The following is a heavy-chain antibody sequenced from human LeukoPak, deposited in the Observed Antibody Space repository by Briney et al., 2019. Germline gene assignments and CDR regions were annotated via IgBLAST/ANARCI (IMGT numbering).Heavy chain of an antibody. Sequence: PSETLSLTCTVSGGSISSGGYYWSWIRQHPGKGLEWIGYIYYSGSTYYNPSLKSRVTISVDTSKNQFSLKLSSVTAADTAVYYCARGPPPPSVVITDYYFDYWGQGTLVTVSS. D-gene: IGHD3-22*01. J-gene: IGHJ4*02. V-gene: IGHV4-31*03. CDR2: IYYSGST. CDR3: ARGPPPPSVVITDYYFDY. CDR1: GGSISSGGYY.